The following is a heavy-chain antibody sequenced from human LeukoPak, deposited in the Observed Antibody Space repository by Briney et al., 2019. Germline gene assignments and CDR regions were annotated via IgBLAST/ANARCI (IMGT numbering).Heavy chain of an antibody. CDR3: AKDARPYDSSAYCTS. D-gene: IGHD3-22*01. CDR2: ISWNSGSI. J-gene: IGHJ4*02. Sequence: GRSPRLSCAASGFTFDHYTMHWVRQAPGKGLEWVSGISWNSGSIGYADSVKGRFTISRDNAKNSLYLQMNSLRTEDMALYYCAKDARPYDSSAYCTSWGQGTLVTVSS. CDR1: GFTFDHYT. V-gene: IGHV3-9*03.